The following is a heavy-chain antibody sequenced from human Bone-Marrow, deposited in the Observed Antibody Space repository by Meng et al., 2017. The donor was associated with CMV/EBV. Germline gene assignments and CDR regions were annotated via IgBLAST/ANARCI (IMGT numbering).Heavy chain of an antibody. CDR1: GFTFSSYA. CDR3: AKGSGKLGIVGSLDY. V-gene: IGHV3-23*01. Sequence: GGSLRLSCAASGFTFSSYAMSWVRQAPGKGLGWVSAISGSGGSTYYADSVKGRFTISRDNSKNTLYLQMNSLRAEDTAVYYCAKGSGKLGIVGSLDYWGQGTPVTVSS. J-gene: IGHJ4*02. D-gene: IGHD7-27*01. CDR2: ISGSGGST.